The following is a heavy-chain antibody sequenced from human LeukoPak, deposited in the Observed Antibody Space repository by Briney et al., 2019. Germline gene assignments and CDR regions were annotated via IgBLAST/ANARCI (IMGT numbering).Heavy chain of an antibody. D-gene: IGHD6-6*01. Sequence: SETLSLTCAVCGGSFSGYYWSWIRQPPGKGLEWIGEINHSGSTNYNPSLKSRVTISVDTSKNQFSLKLSSVTAADTAVYYCARSEYSSSSFGYWGQGTLVTVSS. CDR3: ARSEYSSSSFGY. J-gene: IGHJ4*02. CDR2: INHSGST. CDR1: GGSFSGYY. V-gene: IGHV4-34*01.